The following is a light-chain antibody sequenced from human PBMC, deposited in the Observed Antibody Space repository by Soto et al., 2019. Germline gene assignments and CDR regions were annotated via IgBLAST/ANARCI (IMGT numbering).Light chain of an antibody. CDR1: SSDVGAYDH. CDR3: ISYAASDRQYDG. V-gene: IGLV2-8*01. CDR2: DVY. J-gene: IGLJ1*01. Sequence: QSVLTQPPSASGSPGQSVTVSCTGTSSDVGAYDHVSWYQQHPGRAPKLMIYDVYKRSSGVPDRFSGSKARHTASLTVSGLQAEDEADYYCISYAASDRQYDGFGTGTKVTVL.